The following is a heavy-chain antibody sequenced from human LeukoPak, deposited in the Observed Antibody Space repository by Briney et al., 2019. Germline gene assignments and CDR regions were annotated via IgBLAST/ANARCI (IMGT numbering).Heavy chain of an antibody. Sequence: GGTLRLSCAASGFTISSYAMSWVRQPPGKGLEWVSAISGSGGSTYYAYSVKGRFTISRDNSKNTLYLQMNSLRADDTAVYYCAKAPVLWFGEFELYYFDYWGQGTLVTASS. J-gene: IGHJ4*02. D-gene: IGHD3-10*01. V-gene: IGHV3-23*01. CDR3: AKAPVLWFGEFELYYFDY. CDR1: GFTISSYA. CDR2: ISGSGGST.